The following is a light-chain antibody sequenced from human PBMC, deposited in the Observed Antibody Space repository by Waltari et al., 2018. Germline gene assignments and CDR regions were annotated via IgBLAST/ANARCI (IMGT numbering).Light chain of an antibody. J-gene: IGKJ4*01. V-gene: IGKV1-5*03. CDR3: QQYNSYPLT. Sequence: DIQMTQSPSTLSAFVGDRVTITCRASQSVSTWLAWYQQKPGKVPQLLIYAASSSASGVPSRFSGSGSGTEFTLTISSLQPDDFAAYYCQQYNSYPLTFGGGTKVEIK. CDR2: AAS. CDR1: QSVSTW.